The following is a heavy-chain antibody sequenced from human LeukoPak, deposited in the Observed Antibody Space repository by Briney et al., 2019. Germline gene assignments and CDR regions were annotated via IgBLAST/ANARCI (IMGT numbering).Heavy chain of an antibody. CDR2: MNPNSGNT. V-gene: IGHV1-8*01. J-gene: IGHJ4*02. Sequence: ASVKVSCKASGYTFPSYDINWVRQATGQALEWMGWMNPNSGNTGYAQKFQARVTMTRNTSISTAYMERSSLRSEDTAVYYCARGLSSSRRFDYWGQGTLVTVSS. CDR1: GYTFPSYD. D-gene: IGHD6-13*01. CDR3: ARGLSSSRRFDY.